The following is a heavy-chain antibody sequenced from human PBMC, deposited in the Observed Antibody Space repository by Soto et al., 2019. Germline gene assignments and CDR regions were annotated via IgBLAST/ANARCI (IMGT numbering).Heavy chain of an antibody. D-gene: IGHD1-20*01. CDR3: ATSQKGYNWNYFDH. Sequence: SETLSLTCAFSGASISGSYYYWAWLRQSPGKGPVWIGGVFYTGFTSYNPSPESRVSASVATSKSQFSLKLSAVTGADTAVYYCATSQKGYNWNYFDHWGQGALVTVSS. CDR2: VFYTGFT. V-gene: IGHV4-39*01. J-gene: IGHJ4*02. CDR1: GASISGSYYY.